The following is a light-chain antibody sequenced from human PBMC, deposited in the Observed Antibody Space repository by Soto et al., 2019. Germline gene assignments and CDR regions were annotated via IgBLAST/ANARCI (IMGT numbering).Light chain of an antibody. CDR3: ETYNNWPLT. Sequence: EVVLMQWLCTESLSVVEGASVSFRGSQTLRRTYIAWYQQKPGQAPRVLIYGASNRATGIPASVNGMGSGTEFTPAISILQSEDFAVYYFETYNNWPLTVGGGTKVDIK. CDR1: QTLRRT. J-gene: IGKJ4*01. V-gene: IGKV3-15*01. CDR2: GAS.